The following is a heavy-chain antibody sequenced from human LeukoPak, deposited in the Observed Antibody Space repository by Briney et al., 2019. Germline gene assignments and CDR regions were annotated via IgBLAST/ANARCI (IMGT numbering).Heavy chain of an antibody. CDR2: MKSRTYGGTT. Sequence: GGSLRLSCTASGFTFGDYAMSWLRQAPGKGLEWVGFMKSRTYGGTTEYAASVKGRLTISRDDSKSIAYLQMNSLKTEDTAVYYCAKDILDIWGQGTLVTVSS. J-gene: IGHJ3*02. CDR3: AKDILDI. V-gene: IGHV3-49*03. CDR1: GFTFGDYA.